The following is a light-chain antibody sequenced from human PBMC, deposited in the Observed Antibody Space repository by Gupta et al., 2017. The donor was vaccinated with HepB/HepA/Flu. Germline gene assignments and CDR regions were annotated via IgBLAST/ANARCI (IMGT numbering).Light chain of an antibody. CDR3: SSYRDSSHLV. CDR1: GSDSGDYIY. Sequence: QSALTQPASVSGSPGQSITISFTGTGSDSGDYIYVSWYQQHPGKAPNLIIYDVTSRPAGIASRFSGSKSGNTASLTISGLPAEDEADYYCSSYRDSSHLVLGGGTKLTVL. CDR2: DVT. V-gene: IGLV2-14*03. J-gene: IGLJ2*01.